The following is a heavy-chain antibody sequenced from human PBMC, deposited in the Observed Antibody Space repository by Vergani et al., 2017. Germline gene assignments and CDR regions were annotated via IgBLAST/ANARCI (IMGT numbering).Heavy chain of an antibody. V-gene: IGHV1-69*01. J-gene: IGHJ2*01. D-gene: IGHD2-15*01. CDR3: ARGGYCSGGSCYSRWWYFDL. CDR1: GGTFSSYA. CDR2: IIPIFGTA. Sequence: QVQLVQSGAEVKKPGSSVKVSCKASGGTFSSYAISWVRQAPGQGLEWMGGIIPIFGTANYAQKFQGRVTITADESTGTAYMELSSLRSEDTAVYYCARGGYCSGGSCYSRWWYFDLWGRGTLVTVSS.